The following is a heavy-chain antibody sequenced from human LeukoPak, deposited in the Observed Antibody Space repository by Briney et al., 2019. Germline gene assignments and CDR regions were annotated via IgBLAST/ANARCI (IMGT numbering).Heavy chain of an antibody. J-gene: IGHJ5*02. CDR3: ARDRGAVAGTWFDP. Sequence: PGGSLRLSCAASGFTFSDYYMSWIRQAPGKGLEWVSYISSSSYTNYADSVKGRFTISRDNAKNSLYLQMNSLRAEDTAVYYCARDRGAVAGTWFDPWGEGTLVTVSS. V-gene: IGHV3-11*05. CDR2: ISSSSYT. CDR1: GFTFSDYY. D-gene: IGHD6-19*01.